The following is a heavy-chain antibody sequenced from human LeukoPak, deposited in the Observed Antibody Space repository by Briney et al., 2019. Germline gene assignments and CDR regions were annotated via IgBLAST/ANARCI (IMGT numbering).Heavy chain of an antibody. Sequence: GGSLRLSCAASGFTVSSNYMSWVRQAPGKGLEWVSVIYSGGSTYYADSVKGRFTISRVNSKNTLYLQMNSLRAEDTAVYYCARVSGYYGSGIDYWGQGTLVTVSS. CDR3: ARVSGYYGSGIDY. CDR1: GFTVSSNY. D-gene: IGHD3-10*01. V-gene: IGHV3-53*01. CDR2: IYSGGST. J-gene: IGHJ4*02.